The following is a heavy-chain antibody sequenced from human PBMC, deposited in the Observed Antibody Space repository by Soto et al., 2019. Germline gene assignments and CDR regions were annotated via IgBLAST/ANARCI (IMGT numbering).Heavy chain of an antibody. Sequence: PGGSLRLSCAASGFTFSSYSTNWVRQAPGEGLEWVSYISSSSSTIYYADSVKGRFTISRDNAKNSLYLQMNSLRAEDTAVYYCSIMQWLVQGVDYWGQGTLVTVSS. D-gene: IGHD6-19*01. V-gene: IGHV3-48*01. J-gene: IGHJ4*02. CDR3: SIMQWLVQGVDY. CDR1: GFTFSSYS. CDR2: ISSSSSTI.